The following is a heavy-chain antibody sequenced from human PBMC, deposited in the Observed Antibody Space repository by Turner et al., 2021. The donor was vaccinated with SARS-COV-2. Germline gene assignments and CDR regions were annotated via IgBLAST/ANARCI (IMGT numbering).Heavy chain of an antibody. Sequence: EVQRVETGGGLIQPGGSLRLSCPATGFTVRSNYMSWVRQAPGKGLEWVSLIYGGGSTYYADSVKGRFTISRDNTKNTLYLQMNSLRAEDTAVYYCARDDPLGGMDVWGQGTTVTVSS. V-gene: IGHV3-53*02. J-gene: IGHJ6*02. CDR3: ARDDPLGGMDV. CDR2: IYGGGST. CDR1: GFTVRSNY.